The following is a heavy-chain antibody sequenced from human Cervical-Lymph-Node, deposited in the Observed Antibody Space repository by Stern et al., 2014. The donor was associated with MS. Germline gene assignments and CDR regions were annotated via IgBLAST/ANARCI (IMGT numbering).Heavy chain of an antibody. V-gene: IGHV3-30*18. CDR2: ISHDGTNK. J-gene: IGHJ4*02. CDR3: AKLAQLTYYFDY. D-gene: IGHD1-1*01. CDR1: GLNFSNYG. Sequence: VQLVESGGGVVQPGTSLRLSCVVSGLNFSNYGMHWVRRAPGKGLEWILVISHDGTNKCYADSVVGRFSVSRDNSKNTLWLQMNSLRPEDTAIYFCAKLAQLTYYFDYWGQGTLVTVSS.